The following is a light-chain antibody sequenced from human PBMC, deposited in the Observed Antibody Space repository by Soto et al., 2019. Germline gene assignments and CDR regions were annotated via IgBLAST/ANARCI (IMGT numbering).Light chain of an antibody. CDR1: SSDVGGYNY. CDR3: SSYTSSSTLV. J-gene: IGLJ2*01. CDR2: EVS. V-gene: IGLV2-14*01. Sequence: QSALTQPASVSGSPGQSITISCTGTSSDVGGYNYVSWYQQQPGKAPKLRIYEVSNRPSGVANRFSGSKSRNTASLTNSGIQAEDEADYYFSSYTSSSTLVFGAGTTLTV.